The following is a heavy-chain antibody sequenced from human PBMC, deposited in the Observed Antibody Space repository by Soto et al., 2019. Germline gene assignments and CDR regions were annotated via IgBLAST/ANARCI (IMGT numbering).Heavy chain of an antibody. CDR2: IYYSGST. CDR3: ARHVGRITIFGGPDY. CDR1: GGSISSSSYY. Sequence: SETLSLTWTVSGGSISSSSYYWGWIRQPPGKGLEWIGSIYYSGSTYYNPSLKSRVTISVDTSKNQFSLKLSSVTAADTAVYYCARHVGRITIFGGPDYWGQGTLVTVSS. D-gene: IGHD3-3*01. J-gene: IGHJ4*02. V-gene: IGHV4-39*01.